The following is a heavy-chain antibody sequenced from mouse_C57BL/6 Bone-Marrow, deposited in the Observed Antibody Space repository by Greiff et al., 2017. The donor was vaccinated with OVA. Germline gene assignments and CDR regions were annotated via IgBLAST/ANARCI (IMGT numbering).Heavy chain of an antibody. CDR1: GFTFTDYY. CDR2: IRNKANGYTT. D-gene: IGHD1-1*01. V-gene: IGHV7-3*01. CDR3: ASSLYYGSGLYYFDY. J-gene: IGHJ2*01. Sequence: EVKLMESGGGLVQPGGSLSLSCAASGFTFTDYYMSWVRQPPGKALEWLGFIRNKANGYTTEYSASVKGRFTISRDNSQSILYLQMNALRAEDSATYYCASSLYYGSGLYYFDYWGQGTTLTVSS.